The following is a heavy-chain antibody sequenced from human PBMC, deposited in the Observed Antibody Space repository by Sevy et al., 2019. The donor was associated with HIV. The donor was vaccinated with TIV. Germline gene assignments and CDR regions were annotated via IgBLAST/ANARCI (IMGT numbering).Heavy chain of an antibody. CDR1: GFTFSDYY. CDR2: ISSSSSYT. CDR3: ARANSPTRAFDI. D-gene: IGHD4-4*01. Sequence: GGSLRLSCAASGFTFSDYYMSWIRQAPGKGLEWVSYISSSSSYTNYEDSVKGRFTISRDNAKNSLYLQMNSLRAEDTAVYYCARANSPTRAFDIWGQGTMVTVSS. V-gene: IGHV3-11*06. J-gene: IGHJ3*02.